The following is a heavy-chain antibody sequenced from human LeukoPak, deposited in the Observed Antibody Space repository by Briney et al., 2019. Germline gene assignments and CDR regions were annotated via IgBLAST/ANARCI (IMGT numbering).Heavy chain of an antibody. V-gene: IGHV3-30*18. D-gene: IGHD6-25*01. Sequence: GGSLRLSCAASGFTFSSCGMHWVRQAPGKGLERVSFMSYDGSYTYYADSVKGRFTISRDTSKNTLYLQMNSLRAEDTAVYYCTKDSSGAIDYWGQGTLVTVSS. CDR3: TKDSSGAIDY. J-gene: IGHJ4*02. CDR1: GFTFSSCG. CDR2: MSYDGSYT.